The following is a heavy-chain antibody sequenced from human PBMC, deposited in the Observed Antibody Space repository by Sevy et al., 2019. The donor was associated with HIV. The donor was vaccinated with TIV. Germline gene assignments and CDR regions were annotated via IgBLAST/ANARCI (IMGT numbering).Heavy chain of an antibody. CDR2: ISTNTGNP. CDR3: ARRPGVEMATIGADY. J-gene: IGHJ4*02. V-gene: IGHV7-4-1*02. D-gene: IGHD5-12*01. CDR1: GYTFTSYA. Sequence: ASVKVSCKASGYTFTSYAMNWVRQAPGQGLEWMGWISTNTGNPTYAQGFTGRFVFSLDTSVSTAYLQISSLKAEDTAVYYCARRPGVEMATIGADYWGQGTLVTVSS.